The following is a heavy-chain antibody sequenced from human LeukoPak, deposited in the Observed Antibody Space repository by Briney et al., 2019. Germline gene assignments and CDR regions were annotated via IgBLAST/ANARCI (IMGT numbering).Heavy chain of an antibody. J-gene: IGHJ4*02. CDR3: AKGGLMGYSGYDLVDY. V-gene: IGHV3-30*18. Sequence: TGGSLRLSCAASGFTFSSYGMHWVRQAPGKGLEWVAVISYDGSNKYYADSVKGRFTISRDNSKNTLFLQMNSLRAEDTAVYYCAKGGLMGYSGYDLVDYWGQGTLVTVSS. D-gene: IGHD5-12*01. CDR1: GFTFSSYG. CDR2: ISYDGSNK.